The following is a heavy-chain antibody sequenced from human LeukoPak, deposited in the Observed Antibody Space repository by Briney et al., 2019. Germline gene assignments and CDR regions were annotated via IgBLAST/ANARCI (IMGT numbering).Heavy chain of an antibody. J-gene: IGHJ5*02. D-gene: IGHD2-2*01. CDR2: IYYSGST. V-gene: IGHV4-59*01. CDR1: GGSISGYY. Sequence: PETLSLTCTVSGGSISGYYWSWIRQPPGKGLEWIGYIYYSGSTNYNPSHKSRVTISVDTSKNQFSLRLRSVSAADTAVYYCARLGGCSTTNCYLHWFDPWGQGT. CDR3: ARLGGCSTTNCYLHWFDP.